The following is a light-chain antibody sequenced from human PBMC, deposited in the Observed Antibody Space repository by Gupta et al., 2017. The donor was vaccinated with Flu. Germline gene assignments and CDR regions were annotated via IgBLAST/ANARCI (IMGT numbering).Light chain of an antibody. CDR3: GTWDSSLLGV. V-gene: IGLV1-51*01. J-gene: IGLJ3*02. Sequence: QSVLTQPPPLSAAPGQKVTISCSGSSSNIGNNYVSWYQQLPGTAPKLLIYDNNKRPSGIPDRFSGSKSGTSATLGITGLQTGDEADYYCGTWDSSLLGVFGGGTKLTGL. CDR2: DNN. CDR1: SSNIGNNY.